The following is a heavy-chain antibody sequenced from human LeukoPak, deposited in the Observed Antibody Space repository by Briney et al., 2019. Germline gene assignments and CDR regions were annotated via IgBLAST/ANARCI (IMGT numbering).Heavy chain of an antibody. Sequence: GGSLRLSCTASGFTFGDYAMSWVRQAPGKGLKWVGFIRSKAYGGTTEYAASVKGRFTISRDDSKSIAYLQMNSLKTEDTAVYYCTREVVGSWGQGTLVTVSS. D-gene: IGHD1-26*01. CDR1: GFTFGDYA. CDR3: TREVVGS. V-gene: IGHV3-49*04. J-gene: IGHJ4*02. CDR2: IRSKAYGGTT.